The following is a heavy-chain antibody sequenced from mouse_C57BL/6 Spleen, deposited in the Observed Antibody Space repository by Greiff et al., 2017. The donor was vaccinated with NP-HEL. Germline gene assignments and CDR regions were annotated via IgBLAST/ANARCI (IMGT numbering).Heavy chain of an antibody. CDR2: INYDGSST. CDR3: ARAHYDLYAMDY. V-gene: IGHV5-16*01. J-gene: IGHJ4*01. Sequence: EVKLVESEGGLVQPGSSMKLSCTASGFTFSDYYMAWVRQVPEKGLEWVANINYDGSSTYYLDSLKSRFIISRDNAKNILYLQMSSLKSEDTATYYCARAHYDLYAMDYWGQGTSVTVSS. D-gene: IGHD2-3*01. CDR1: GFTFSDYY.